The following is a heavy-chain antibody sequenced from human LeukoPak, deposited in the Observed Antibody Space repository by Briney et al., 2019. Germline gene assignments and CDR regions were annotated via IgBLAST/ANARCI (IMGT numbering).Heavy chain of an antibody. CDR1: GFTFSSYS. V-gene: IGHV3-21*01. J-gene: IGHJ4*02. CDR2: ISSSSSYI. CDR3: ARDWAHSRPNYYFDY. Sequence: GGSLRLSCAASGFTFSSYSMNWVRQAPGKGLEWVSSISSSSSYIYYADSVKGRFTISRDNAKNSLYLQMNSLRAEDTAVYYCARDWAHSRPNYYFDYWGQGTLVTVSS. D-gene: IGHD4/OR15-4a*01.